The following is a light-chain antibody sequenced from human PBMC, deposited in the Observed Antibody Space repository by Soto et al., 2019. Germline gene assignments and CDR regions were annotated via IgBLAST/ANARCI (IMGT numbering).Light chain of an antibody. CDR2: EGS. J-gene: IGLJ2*01. Sequence: QSVLTQPASVSGFPGQSITISCTGTSSDVGSYNLVSWYQQHPGKAPKLMIYEGSKRPSGVSNRFSGSKSGNTASLTISGLQAEDEADYYCCSHAGSSTSPGVVFGGGTQLTVL. CDR1: SSDVGSYNL. V-gene: IGLV2-23*01. CDR3: CSHAGSSTSPGVV.